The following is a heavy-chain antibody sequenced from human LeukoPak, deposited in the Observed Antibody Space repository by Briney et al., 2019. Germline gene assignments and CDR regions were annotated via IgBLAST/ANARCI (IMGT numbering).Heavy chain of an antibody. CDR1: GGSFSGYY. J-gene: IGHJ4*02. D-gene: IGHD6-13*01. Sequence: SETLSLTCAVYGGSFSGYYWSWIRQPPGKGLEWIGEINHSGSTNYNPSLKSRATISVDTSKNQFSLKLSSVTAADTAVYYCARRPPSSAAAGYFDYWGQGTLVTVSS. CDR3: ARRPPSSAAAGYFDY. CDR2: INHSGST. V-gene: IGHV4-34*01.